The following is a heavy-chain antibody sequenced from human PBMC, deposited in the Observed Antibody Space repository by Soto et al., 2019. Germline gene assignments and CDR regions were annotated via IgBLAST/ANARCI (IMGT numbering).Heavy chain of an antibody. Sequence: QVQLVQSGAEVKKPGSSVKVSCKASGGTFSSYTISWVRQAPGQGLEWMGRIIPILGIANYAQKLQGRVTITADKSTSTAYMELSSLRSEDTAVYYCARSLVATIPYFDYWGQGTLVTVSS. D-gene: IGHD5-12*01. CDR1: GGTFSSYT. CDR3: ARSLVATIPYFDY. CDR2: IIPILGIA. J-gene: IGHJ4*02. V-gene: IGHV1-69*02.